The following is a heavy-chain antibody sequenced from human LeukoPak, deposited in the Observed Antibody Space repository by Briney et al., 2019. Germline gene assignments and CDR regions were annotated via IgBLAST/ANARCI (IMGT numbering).Heavy chain of an antibody. Sequence: AASVKVSCKASGYTFTGYYMHWVRQAPGQGLEWMGRINPNSGGTNYAQKFQGRVTMTRDTSISTANMELSRLRSDDTAVNYCAKGWKSSGYYWGQGTMVTVSS. J-gene: IGHJ4*02. CDR2: INPNSGGT. D-gene: IGHD3-22*01. CDR1: GYTFTGYY. V-gene: IGHV1-2*06. CDR3: AKGWKSSGYY.